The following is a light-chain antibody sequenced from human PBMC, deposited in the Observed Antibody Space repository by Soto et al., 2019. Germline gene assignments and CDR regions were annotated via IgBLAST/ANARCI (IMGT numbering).Light chain of an antibody. V-gene: IGKV3-15*01. CDR3: QQYNNWS. J-gene: IGKJ5*01. CDR1: QSLNSSY. CDR2: GAS. Sequence: DIVLTQSPGTLSLSPGERATLSCRASQSLNSSYLAWYQQKPGQAPRLLIYGASIRATGIPARFSGSGSGTDFTLTISSLQSDDFAVYYCQQYNNWSFGQGTRLEIK.